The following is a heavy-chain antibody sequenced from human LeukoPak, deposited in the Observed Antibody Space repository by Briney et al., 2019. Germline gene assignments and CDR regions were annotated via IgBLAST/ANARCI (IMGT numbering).Heavy chain of an antibody. V-gene: IGHV3-23*01. D-gene: IGHD4-17*01. CDR2: ISGTGSSA. J-gene: IGHJ4*02. CDR1: GFTFSDYD. Sequence: GGSLRLSCAASGFTFSDYDMNWVRQAPGKGLEWGSIISGTGSSAYYADSVQGRFTISRDNSKNTLFAQMNSLRAEDTAVYYCARGGRYGDYLLDYWGQGILVTVSS. CDR3: ARGGRYGDYLLDY.